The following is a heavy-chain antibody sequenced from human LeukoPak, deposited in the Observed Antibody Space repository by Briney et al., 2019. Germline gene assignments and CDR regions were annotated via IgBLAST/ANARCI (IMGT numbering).Heavy chain of an antibody. D-gene: IGHD3-22*01. Sequence: GGSLRLSCAASGFTFDDYAMHWVRQAPGKGLEWVSGISWNSGSIGYADSVKGRFSISRDNAKNSLYLQMNSLRAEDTAFYYCAKQYYFDSSGYPPSFDYWGQGTLVTVSS. J-gene: IGHJ4*02. CDR3: AKQYYFDSSGYPPSFDY. V-gene: IGHV3-9*01. CDR2: ISWNSGSI. CDR1: GFTFDDYA.